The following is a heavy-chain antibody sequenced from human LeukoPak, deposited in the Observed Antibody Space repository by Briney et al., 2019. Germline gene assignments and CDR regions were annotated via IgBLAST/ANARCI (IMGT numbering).Heavy chain of an antibody. Sequence: PGGSLRVSCAASGFTFSSYSMNWVRQAPGNGLEWVSSISSSSSYIYYADSVKGRFTISRDNAKNSLYLQMNSLRAEDTAVYYCARVSLVAGTYYYYGMDVWGQGTTVTVSS. J-gene: IGHJ6*02. CDR1: GFTFSSYS. V-gene: IGHV3-21*01. CDR3: ARVSLVAGTYYYYGMDV. CDR2: ISSSSSYI. D-gene: IGHD6-19*01.